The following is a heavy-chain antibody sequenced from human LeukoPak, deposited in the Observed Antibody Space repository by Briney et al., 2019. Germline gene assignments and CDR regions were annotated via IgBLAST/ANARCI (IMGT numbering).Heavy chain of an antibody. CDR2: FGSAGDT. Sequence: PGGSLRPSCATSGFPFSAYDMHWVRQAPGKGLEWVSAFGSAGDTYYPGAVRGRSTISRDYAKNSLYLQMNSLRAGDTAVYFCVRGALPGDNWYFDLWGRGTLVTVSS. CDR3: VRGALPGDNWYFDL. CDR1: GFPFSAYD. V-gene: IGHV3-13*01. J-gene: IGHJ2*01.